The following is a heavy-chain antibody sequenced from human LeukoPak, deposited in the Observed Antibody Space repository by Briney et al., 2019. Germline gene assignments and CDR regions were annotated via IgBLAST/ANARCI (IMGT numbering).Heavy chain of an antibody. CDR3: AKDGEMATIEYFQH. Sequence: GGSLRLSCAASGFTFSDYALGWVRQAPGRGLEWVATLSGSGAGTYYSDSVKGRFTISRDNSKNTLYLQMNSLRAEDTAVYYCAKDGEMATIEYFQHWGQGTLVTVSS. CDR2: LSGSGAGT. J-gene: IGHJ1*01. D-gene: IGHD5-24*01. CDR1: GFTFSDYA. V-gene: IGHV3-23*01.